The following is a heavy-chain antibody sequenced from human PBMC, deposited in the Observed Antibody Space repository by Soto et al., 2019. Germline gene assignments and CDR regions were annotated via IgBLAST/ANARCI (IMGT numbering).Heavy chain of an antibody. CDR2: ISYDGSNK. Sequence: ALRLSCADSGFTFSSYGMHRVRQAPGKGLEWVAVISYDGSNKYYADSVKGRFTISRDNSKNTLYLQMNSLRAEDTAVDYCAKGSGAAGTHGMDVWGQGTTVTVSS. V-gene: IGHV3-30*18. CDR3: AKGSGAAGTHGMDV. D-gene: IGHD6-13*01. CDR1: GFTFSSYG. J-gene: IGHJ6*02.